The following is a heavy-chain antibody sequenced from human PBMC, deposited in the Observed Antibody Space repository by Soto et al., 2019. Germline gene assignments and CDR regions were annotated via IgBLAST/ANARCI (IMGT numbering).Heavy chain of an antibody. Sequence: QVQLVQSGAEVKRPGSSVKVSCKASGGTFSSYSVSWVRQAPGQGLEWMGRIIPLRGTADYAQKFQGRVTVTADKSSSTAHMELSRLRSEDTAVYYCARSSSWFGDYYYDMDVWGKGTTVTVSS. CDR2: IIPLRGTA. CDR3: ARSSSWFGDYYYDMDV. J-gene: IGHJ6*03. D-gene: IGHD6-13*01. V-gene: IGHV1-69*08. CDR1: GGTFSSYS.